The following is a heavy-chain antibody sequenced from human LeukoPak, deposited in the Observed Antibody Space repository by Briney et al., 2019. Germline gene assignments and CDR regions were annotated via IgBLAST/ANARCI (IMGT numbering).Heavy chain of an antibody. CDR3: ARLSGAYYYYYMDV. V-gene: IGHV4-4*09. CDR2: IYTSGST. Sequence: PSETLSLTCTVSGGSFSSYYWSWIRQPPGKGLDWIWYIYTSGSTNYNPSLKSRVTISVDTSKNQFSLKLSSVTAADTAVYYCARLSGAYYYYYMDVWGKGTTVTVSS. CDR1: GGSFSSYY. J-gene: IGHJ6*03. D-gene: IGHD1-26*01.